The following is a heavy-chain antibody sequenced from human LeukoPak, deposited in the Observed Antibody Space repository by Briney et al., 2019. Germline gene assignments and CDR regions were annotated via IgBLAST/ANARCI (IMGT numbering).Heavy chain of an antibody. Sequence: GGSLRLSCAASGFAFHAFDMYWGRQAPGKGLEWVSRINSDGGKTYYADSVRGRFTISRDSSKNSLYLQMNSLRTDDAALYYCATWAFYHGLDVWGQGTTVTVSS. V-gene: IGHV3-43*02. CDR2: INSDGGKT. CDR3: ATWAFYHGLDV. CDR1: GFAFHAFD. D-gene: IGHD1-26*01. J-gene: IGHJ6*02.